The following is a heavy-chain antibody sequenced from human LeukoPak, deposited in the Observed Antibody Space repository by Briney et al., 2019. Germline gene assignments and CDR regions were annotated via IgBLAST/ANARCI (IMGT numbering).Heavy chain of an antibody. CDR3: ARRGNILSGYYQF. V-gene: IGHV4-39*01. D-gene: IGHD3-9*01. Sequence: PSETLSLTCTVSGGSISSSSCYWGWIRQPPGKGLEWIGSIYYSGTTYYNPSLKSRVTISVDTSKNQFSLKLSSVTAADTAVYYCARRGNILSGYYQFWGQGTLVTVSS. J-gene: IGHJ4*02. CDR1: GGSISSSSCY. CDR2: IYYSGTT.